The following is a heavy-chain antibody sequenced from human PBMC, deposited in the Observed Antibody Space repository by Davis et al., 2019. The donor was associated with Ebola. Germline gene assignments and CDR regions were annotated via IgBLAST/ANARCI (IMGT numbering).Heavy chain of an antibody. CDR1: GASIRSHY. J-gene: IGHJ4*02. CDR3: ARAYLWFGESPSYYFDY. V-gene: IGHV4-59*11. CDR2: IYYSGST. D-gene: IGHD3-10*01. Sequence: SETLSLTCTVSGASIRSHYWSWIRQPPGKGLEWIGYIYYSGSTNYNPSLKSRVTISVDTSKNQFSLKLSSVTAADTAVYYCARAYLWFGESPSYYFDYWGQGTLVTVSS.